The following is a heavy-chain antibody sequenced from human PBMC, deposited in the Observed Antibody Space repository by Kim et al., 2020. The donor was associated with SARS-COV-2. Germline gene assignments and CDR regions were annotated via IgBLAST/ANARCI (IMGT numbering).Heavy chain of an antibody. V-gene: IGHV3-23*01. D-gene: IGHD4-4*01. J-gene: IGHJ4*02. CDR2: ISGSGGST. Sequence: GGSLRLSCAASGFTFSSYAMSWVRQAPGKGLEWVSAISGSGGSTYYADSVKGRFTISRDNSKNTLYLQMNSLRAEDTAVYYCANGGGKGYDYSNQKLGYWGQGTLVTVSS. CDR1: GFTFSSYA. CDR3: ANGGGKGYDYSNQKLGY.